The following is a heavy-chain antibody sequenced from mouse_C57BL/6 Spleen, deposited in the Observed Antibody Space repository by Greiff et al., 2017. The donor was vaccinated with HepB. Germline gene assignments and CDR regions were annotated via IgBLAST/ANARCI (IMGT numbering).Heavy chain of an antibody. CDR3: AGGPYYYGLGNY. Sequence: VQLQQSGPELVKPGASVKISCKASGYTFTDYYMNWVKQSHGKSLEWIGDINPNNGGTSYNQKFKGKATLTVDKSSSTAYMELRSLTSEDSAVYYCAGGPYYYGLGNYWGQGTTLTVSS. J-gene: IGHJ2*01. CDR1: GYTFTDYY. CDR2: INPNNGGT. V-gene: IGHV1-26*01. D-gene: IGHD1-1*01.